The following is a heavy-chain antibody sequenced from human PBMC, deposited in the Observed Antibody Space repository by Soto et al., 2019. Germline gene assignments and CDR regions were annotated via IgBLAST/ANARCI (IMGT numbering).Heavy chain of an antibody. CDR1: GFTFNDYA. Sequence: PGESLKISCAASGFTFNDYAMAWVRQAPGKGLEWVSSISGSGGHSSYADSVKCRFTISRDNVKNMLSLDMSDLRAEDTAVYYCAKDCRRLAVSGSAFDFWGQGALVTVSS. V-gene: IGHV3-23*01. D-gene: IGHD6-13*01. J-gene: IGHJ4*02. CDR3: AKDCRRLAVSGSAFDF. CDR2: ISGSGGHS.